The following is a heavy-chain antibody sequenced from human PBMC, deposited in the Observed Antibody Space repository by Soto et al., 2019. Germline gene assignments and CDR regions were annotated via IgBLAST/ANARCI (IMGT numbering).Heavy chain of an antibody. CDR1: GGTFSNYA. Sequence: QVQLVQSGAEVKKPGSSVKVSGKASGGTFSNYAISWVRQAPGQGLEWMGGIIPIFGTTNYAQRLQGRVTITADESTSTAYLELSRLRSEDTAVYYCARVSSSWYKEYFDYWGQGTLVTVSS. J-gene: IGHJ4*02. V-gene: IGHV1-69*12. CDR2: IIPIFGTT. D-gene: IGHD6-13*01. CDR3: ARVSSSWYKEYFDY.